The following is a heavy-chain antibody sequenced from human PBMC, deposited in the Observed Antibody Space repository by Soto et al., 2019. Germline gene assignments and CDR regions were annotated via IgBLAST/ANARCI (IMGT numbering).Heavy chain of an antibody. CDR2: IYYSGST. CDR1: GGSISSYY. Sequence: SETLSLTCTVSGGSISSYYWSWIRQPPGKGLEWIGYIYYSGSTNYNPSLKSRVTISVDTSKNQFSLKLSSVTAADTAVYYCARVDTAMEIDYWGQGTLVTVSS. D-gene: IGHD5-18*01. V-gene: IGHV4-59*01. J-gene: IGHJ4*02. CDR3: ARVDTAMEIDY.